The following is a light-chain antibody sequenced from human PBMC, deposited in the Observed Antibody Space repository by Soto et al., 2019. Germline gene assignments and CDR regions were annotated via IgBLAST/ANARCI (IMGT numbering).Light chain of an antibody. J-gene: IGKJ5*01. Sequence: DIQMTQSPSSLSASVGDRVTITCRASQSISSYLNWYQQKPGKAPQLLIYGASTLQSGVPSRFSGSGSRTDFTLTISSLQPEDFATYYCQQTYSMPITFGQGTRLEIK. V-gene: IGKV1-39*01. CDR1: QSISSY. CDR2: GAS. CDR3: QQTYSMPIT.